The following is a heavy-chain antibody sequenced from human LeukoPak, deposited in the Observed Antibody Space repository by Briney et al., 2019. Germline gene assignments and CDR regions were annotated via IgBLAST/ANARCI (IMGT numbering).Heavy chain of an antibody. CDR3: AKGPLHYDFWTGYYWDY. CDR1: GFTFSSYS. V-gene: IGHV3-23*01. Sequence: GGSLRLSCAASGFTFSSYSMNWVRQAPGKGLEWVSAISGSGGSTYYADSVKGRFTISRDNSKNTLYLQMNSLRAEDTAVYYCAKGPLHYDFWTGYYWDYWGQGTLVTVSS. J-gene: IGHJ4*02. D-gene: IGHD3-3*01. CDR2: ISGSGGST.